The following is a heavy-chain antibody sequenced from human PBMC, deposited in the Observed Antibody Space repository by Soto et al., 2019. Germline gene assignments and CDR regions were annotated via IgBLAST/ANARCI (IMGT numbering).Heavy chain of an antibody. Sequence: GGSLRLSCAASGFTFNTYAMSWVRQAPGKGLEWVSAISDSGGRTYYADSVKGRFTISRDNSKNTLYLQMNSLRAEDTAVYFCAKELVNSGWTYFDYWGQGTLVTVSS. CDR2: ISDSGGRT. V-gene: IGHV3-23*01. J-gene: IGHJ4*02. CDR1: GFTFNTYA. CDR3: AKELVNSGWTYFDY. D-gene: IGHD6-19*01.